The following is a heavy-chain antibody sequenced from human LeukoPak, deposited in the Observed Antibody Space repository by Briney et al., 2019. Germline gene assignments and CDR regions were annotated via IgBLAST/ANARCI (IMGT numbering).Heavy chain of an antibody. CDR2: IYYSGST. V-gene: IGHV4-39*01. D-gene: IGHD2/OR15-2a*01. CDR3: AGLNSIVYCFDY. Sequence: SETLSLTCTVSGGSISSSSYYWGWIRQPPGKGLEWIGSIYYSGSTYHNPSLKSRVTISVDTSENQFSLKLSSVTAADTAVYYYAGLNSIVYCFDYWGQGTLVTVSS. CDR1: GGSISSSSYY. J-gene: IGHJ4*02.